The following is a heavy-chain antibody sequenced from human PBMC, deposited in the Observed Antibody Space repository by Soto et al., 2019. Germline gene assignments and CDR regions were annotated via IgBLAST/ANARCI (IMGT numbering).Heavy chain of an antibody. CDR3: ARDQFSGSYSWRYGMDV. J-gene: IGHJ6*02. V-gene: IGHV1-3*01. CDR1: GYTFTSYA. CDR2: INAGNGNT. Sequence: QVQLVQSGAEVKKPGASVKVSCKASGYTFTSYAMHWVRQAPGQRLEWMGWINAGNGNTKYSQKFQGRVTITRDTSASTAYMELSSLRSEDTAVYYCARDQFSGSYSWRYGMDVWGQGTTVTVSS. D-gene: IGHD1-26*01.